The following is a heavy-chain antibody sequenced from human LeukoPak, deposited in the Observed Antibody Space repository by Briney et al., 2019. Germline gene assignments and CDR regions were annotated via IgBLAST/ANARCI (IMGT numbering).Heavy chain of an antibody. J-gene: IGHJ3*02. Sequence: GGSLRLSCAASGFSVTTNYMTWVRQAPGRGPEWVSVIYTGGLTYYSDSVQGRFTISRDDSENTLYLQVTSLKAEDTAIYYCVRVEYSISSGAFDIWGQGTVVTVSS. D-gene: IGHD6-6*01. CDR3: VRVEYSISSGAFDI. CDR2: IYTGGLT. CDR1: GFSVTTNY. V-gene: IGHV3-53*01.